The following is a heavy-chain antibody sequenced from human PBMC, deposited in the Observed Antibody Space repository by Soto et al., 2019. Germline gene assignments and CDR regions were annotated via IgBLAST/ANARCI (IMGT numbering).Heavy chain of an antibody. J-gene: IGHJ4*02. CDR3: EKGPQYSTSWYFVDY. CDR2: ISWNSGSI. V-gene: IGHV3-9*01. Sequence: GGSLRLSCAASGFTFDDYAMHWVRQAPGKGLEWVSGISWNSGSIGYADSVKGRFTISRDNAKNSLYLQMNSLRAEDTALYYCEKGPQYSTSWYFVDYWGQGTLVTVSS. D-gene: IGHD6-13*01. CDR1: GFTFDDYA.